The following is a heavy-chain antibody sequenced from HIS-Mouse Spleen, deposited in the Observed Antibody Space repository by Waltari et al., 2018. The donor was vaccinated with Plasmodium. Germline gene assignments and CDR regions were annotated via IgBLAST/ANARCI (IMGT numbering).Heavy chain of an antibody. Sequence: QLQLQESGPGLVKPSETLSLTCTVLGGSISSSSYYWGWFRQPPGKGLAWIGYVYYSERPTIDPSLKSRVTISVDTTKNQFSLKLISVTAADTAVYYCARVRAAAGLGAFDIWGQGTMVTVSS. CDR2: VYYSERP. CDR3: ARVRAAAGLGAFDI. V-gene: IGHV4-61*05. D-gene: IGHD6-13*01. J-gene: IGHJ3*02. CDR1: GGSISSSSYY.